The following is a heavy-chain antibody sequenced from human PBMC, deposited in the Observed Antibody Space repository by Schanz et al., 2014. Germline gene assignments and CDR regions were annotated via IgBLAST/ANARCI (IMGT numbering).Heavy chain of an antibody. V-gene: IGHV1-8*02. J-gene: IGHJ4*02. CDR3: TKGRTFGR. CDR1: GYTFTSYY. CDR2: MNSKTGNT. D-gene: IGHD3-16*01. Sequence: QVQLVQSGGEVKKPGASVKVSCEASGYTFTSYYIHWFRQAPGQGLEWMGWMNSKTGNTGYAQRFQGRVTMTRNTSITTAYLELSSLRSGDTAVYYCTKGRTFGRWGQGTLVTDSS.